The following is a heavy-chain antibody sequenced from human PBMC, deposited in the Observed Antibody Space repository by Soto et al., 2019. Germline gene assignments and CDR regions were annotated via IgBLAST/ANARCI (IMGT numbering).Heavy chain of an antibody. CDR2: IYYSGST. Sequence: SETLSLTCTVSGGSISSYYWSWIRQPPGKGLEWIGYIYYSGSTYYNPSLKSRVTISVDTSKNQFSLKLSSVTAADTAVYYCARGGPAYYYDSSGSGIYYFDYWGQGTLVTVSS. D-gene: IGHD3-22*01. CDR3: ARGGPAYYYDSSGSGIYYFDY. CDR1: GGSISSYY. V-gene: IGHV4-59*08. J-gene: IGHJ4*02.